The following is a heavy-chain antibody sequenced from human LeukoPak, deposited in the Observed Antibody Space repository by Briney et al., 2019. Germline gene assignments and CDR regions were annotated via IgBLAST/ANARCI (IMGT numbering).Heavy chain of an antibody. CDR1: GFTVSSNY. V-gene: IGHV3-66*01. CDR2: IYSGGST. Sequence: GGSLRLSCAASGFTVSSNYMSWVRQAPGKGLEWVSVIYSGGSTYYADSVKGRFTISRDNSKNTLYLQMNSLRAEDAAVYYCAGSLGLSYYYGMDVWGQGTTVTVSS. CDR3: AGSLGLSYYYGMDV. D-gene: IGHD7-27*01. J-gene: IGHJ6*02.